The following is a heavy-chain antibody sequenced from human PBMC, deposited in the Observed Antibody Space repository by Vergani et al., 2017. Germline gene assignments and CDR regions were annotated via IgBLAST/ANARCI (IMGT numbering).Heavy chain of an antibody. V-gene: IGHV3-23*01. CDR2: ISGSGGST. J-gene: IGHJ4*02. Sequence: EVQLLESGGGLVQPGGSLRLSCEASGFSFPGYAMSWVRQAPGKGLEWVSAISGSGGSTYYADSLKGRFTISRDNSKNTLYLQMNSLRSEDTAVYYCAKDHCSSTSCHFDYWGQGTLVTVSS. CDR1: GFSFPGYA. CDR3: AKDHCSSTSCHFDY. D-gene: IGHD2-2*01.